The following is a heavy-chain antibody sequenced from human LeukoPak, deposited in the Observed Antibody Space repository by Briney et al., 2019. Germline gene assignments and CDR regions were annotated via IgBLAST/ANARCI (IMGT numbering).Heavy chain of an antibody. Sequence: SETLSLTCTVSGGSISRYYWSWIRQPPGKGLEWIGFIYYTGTTYYNPSLKSRVTISVDTSKNQFSLKLSSVTASDTAVYYCARHSMRYNWFDPWGQGTLVTVSS. V-gene: IGHV4-59*08. D-gene: IGHD2/OR15-2a*01. CDR2: IYYTGTT. CDR3: ARHSMRYNWFDP. J-gene: IGHJ5*02. CDR1: GGSISRYY.